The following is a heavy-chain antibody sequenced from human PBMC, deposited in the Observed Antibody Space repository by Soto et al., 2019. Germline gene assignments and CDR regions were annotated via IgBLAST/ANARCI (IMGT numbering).Heavy chain of an antibody. CDR2: IYSGGST. V-gene: IGHV3-66*01. D-gene: IGHD4-4*01. Sequence: GGSLRLSCAASGFTVSSNYMIWVRQAPGKGLEWVSVIYSGGSTYYADSVKGRFTISRDNSKNTLYLQMNSLRAEDTAVYYCARDQIDYITYYYYGMDVWGQGTTVTVSS. CDR1: GFTVSSNY. CDR3: ARDQIDYITYYYYGMDV. J-gene: IGHJ6*02.